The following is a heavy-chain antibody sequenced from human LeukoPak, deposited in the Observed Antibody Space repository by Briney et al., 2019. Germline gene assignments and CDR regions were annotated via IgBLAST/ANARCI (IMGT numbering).Heavy chain of an antibody. V-gene: IGHV1-2*02. CDR2: INPNSGGT. D-gene: IGHD4-17*01. J-gene: IGHJ4*02. CDR3: ARGNDYGDYGDY. CDR1: GYTFTGYY. Sequence: ASVKVSCKASGYTFTGYYMHWVRQAPGQGLEWMGWINPNSGGTNYAQKFQGRVTMTRDTSISTAYMELSSLRSEDTAVYYCARGNDYGDYGDYWGQGTLVTVSS.